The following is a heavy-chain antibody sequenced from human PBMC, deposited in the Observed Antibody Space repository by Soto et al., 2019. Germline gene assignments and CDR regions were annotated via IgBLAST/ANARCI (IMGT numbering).Heavy chain of an antibody. J-gene: IGHJ4*02. CDR1: GFTFSSYA. D-gene: IGHD3-9*01. Sequence: LRLSCAASGFTFSSYAMHWVRQAPGKGLEWVAVISYDGSNKYYADSVKGRFTISRDNSKNTLYLQMNSLRAEDTAVYYCAREPNYDILTATNREGHYWGQGTLVTVSS. CDR2: ISYDGSNK. V-gene: IGHV3-30-3*01. CDR3: AREPNYDILTATNREGHY.